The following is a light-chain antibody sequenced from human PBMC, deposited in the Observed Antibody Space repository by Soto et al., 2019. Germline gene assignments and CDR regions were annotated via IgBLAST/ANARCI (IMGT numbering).Light chain of an antibody. CDR3: CSYVGSSTPHVV. CDR2: EVS. J-gene: IGLJ2*01. CDR1: SSDVGSYNL. Sequence: QSVLTQPASVSGSPGQSITISCTGTSSDVGSYNLVSWYQQHPGKAPKLMIYEVSKRPSGVSNRFSGSKSGNTASLTISGLQAEDEADYYCCSYVGSSTPHVVFGGGTKLTVL. V-gene: IGLV2-23*02.